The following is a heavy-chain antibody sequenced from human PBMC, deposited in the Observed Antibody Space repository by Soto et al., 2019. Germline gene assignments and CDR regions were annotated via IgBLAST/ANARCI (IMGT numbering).Heavy chain of an antibody. Sequence: SETLSLTCAVSGYSISSGYYWGWIRQPPGKGLEWIGSIYQSGSTYYNPSLKSRVTISVDTSKNQFSLKLSSVTAADTAVYYCARDNYDFWSGTNYYGMDVWGQGTTVTVSS. CDR2: IYQSGST. CDR3: ARDNYDFWSGTNYYGMDV. D-gene: IGHD3-3*01. J-gene: IGHJ6*02. CDR1: GYSISSGYY. V-gene: IGHV4-38-2*02.